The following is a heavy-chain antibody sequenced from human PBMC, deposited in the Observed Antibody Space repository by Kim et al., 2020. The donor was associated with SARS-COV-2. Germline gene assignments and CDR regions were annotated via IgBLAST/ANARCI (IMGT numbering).Heavy chain of an antibody. J-gene: IGHJ3*01. V-gene: IGHV3-73*01. Sequence: GGSLRLSCAASGFTFSDSRMRWVRQAPGKGLEWVGCIRSKSNRYASSYAAPVQGRFTISRDDYESTSYLHMHSLKTAATAVYYCTRSLVITFAFWDAFAV. CDR3: TRSLVITFAFWDAFAV. CDR2: IRSKSNRYAS. CDR1: GFTFSDSR. D-gene: IGHD3-3*01.